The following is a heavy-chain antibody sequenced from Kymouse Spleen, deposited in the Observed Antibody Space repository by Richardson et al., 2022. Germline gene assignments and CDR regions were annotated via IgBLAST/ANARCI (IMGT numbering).Heavy chain of an antibody. D-gene: IGHD5-12*01. V-gene: IGHV3-73*02. Sequence: EVQLVESGGGLVQPGGSLKLSCAASGFTFSGSAMHWVRQASGKGLEWVGRIRSKANSYATAYAASVKGRFTISRDDSKNTAYLQMNSLKTEDTAVYYCTSGRYSGYHYYYYGMDVWGQGTTVTVSS. CDR1: GFTFSGSA. CDR3: TSGRYSGYHYYYYGMDV. CDR2: IRSKANSYAT. J-gene: IGHJ6*02.